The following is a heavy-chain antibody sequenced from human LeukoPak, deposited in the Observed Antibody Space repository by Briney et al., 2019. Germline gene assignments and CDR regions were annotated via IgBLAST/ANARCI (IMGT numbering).Heavy chain of an antibody. D-gene: IGHD5-18*01. Sequence: SETLSLTCTVSGGSISSGDYYWSWIRQPPGKGLEWIGYIYYSGSTYYNPSLKSRVTISVDTSKNQFSLKLSSVTAADTAVYYCAREEDTARWFDPWGQGTLVTVSS. CDR1: GGSISSGDYY. J-gene: IGHJ5*02. CDR3: AREEDTARWFDP. V-gene: IGHV4-30-4*01. CDR2: IYYSGST.